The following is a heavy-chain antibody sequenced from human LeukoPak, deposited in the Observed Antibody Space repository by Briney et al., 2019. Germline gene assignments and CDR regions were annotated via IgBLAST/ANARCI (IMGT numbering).Heavy chain of an antibody. CDR2: INPNSGGT. Sequence: ASVKVSCKASGYTFTGYYMHWVRQAPGQGLEWMGWINPNSGGTDYAQKFQGRVTMTRDTSISTAYMELSRLRSDDTAVYYCARGDVWFGEFPGDSWGQGTLVTVSS. V-gene: IGHV1-2*02. CDR1: GYTFTGYY. D-gene: IGHD3-10*01. CDR3: ARGDVWFGEFPGDS. J-gene: IGHJ4*02.